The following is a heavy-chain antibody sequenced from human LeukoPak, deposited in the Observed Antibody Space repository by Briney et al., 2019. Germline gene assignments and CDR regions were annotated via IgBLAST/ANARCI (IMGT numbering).Heavy chain of an antibody. CDR1: GSTFSSYA. CDR3: AKPSSGWYNFDY. V-gene: IGHV3-23*01. J-gene: IGHJ4*02. D-gene: IGHD6-19*01. Sequence: GGSLRLSCAASGSTFSSYAMNWVRQAPGKGLEWVSAIGGSGGSTSYADSVKGRFTISRDNSKNTLYLQMNSLRAEDTAVYYCAKPSSGWYNFDYWGQGTLVTVSS. CDR2: IGGSGGST.